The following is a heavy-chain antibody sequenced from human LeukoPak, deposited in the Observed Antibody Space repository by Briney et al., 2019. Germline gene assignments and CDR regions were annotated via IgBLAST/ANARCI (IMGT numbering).Heavy chain of an antibody. D-gene: IGHD5-18*01. CDR1: EFSVGSNY. CDR3: AKEGGYSYGFGIGDDALDI. V-gene: IGHV3-66*02. Sequence: GGSLRLSCAASEFSVGSNYMTWVRQAPGKGLEWVSLIYSGGSTYYADSVKGRFSISRYNPNNTLFLQMNSLRAEDTAVYYCAKEGGYSYGFGIGDDALDIWGQGTMVTVSS. J-gene: IGHJ3*02. CDR2: IYSGGST.